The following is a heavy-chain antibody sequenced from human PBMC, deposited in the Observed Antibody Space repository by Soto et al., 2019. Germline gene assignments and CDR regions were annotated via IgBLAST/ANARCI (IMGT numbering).Heavy chain of an antibody. J-gene: IGHJ3*02. D-gene: IGHD4-17*01. CDR2: IYYSGST. Sequence: SETLSLTCAVSGYSISSSNWWGWIRQPPGKGLEWIGYIYYSGSTYYNPSLKSRVTMSVDPSKNQFSLKLSSVTAVDTAVYYCARSSDYPRPPAFDIWGQGTMVTVSS. CDR3: ARSSDYPRPPAFDI. CDR1: GYSISSSNW. V-gene: IGHV4-28*01.